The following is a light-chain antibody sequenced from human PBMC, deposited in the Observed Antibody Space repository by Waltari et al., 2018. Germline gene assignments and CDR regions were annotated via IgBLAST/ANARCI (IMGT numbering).Light chain of an antibody. CDR1: QSVSSN. V-gene: IGKV3-15*01. CDR3: QQYNNWPPWT. J-gene: IGKJ1*01. Sequence: EIVMTQSPATLSVSPGERATLSCRASQSVSSNLAWYQQKPGQAPRLLIYGASTRATGIPARFSGSGSGTEFTLTISSLQPEDFAVYYWQQYNNWPPWTFGQGTKVEIK. CDR2: GAS.